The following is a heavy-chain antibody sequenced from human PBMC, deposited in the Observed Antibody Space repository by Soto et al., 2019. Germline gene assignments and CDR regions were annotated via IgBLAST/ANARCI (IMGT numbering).Heavy chain of an antibody. D-gene: IGHD3-22*01. V-gene: IGHV3-23*01. J-gene: IGHJ4*01. CDR1: GFTFSSYA. Sequence: GGSLRLSCAASGFTFSSYAMSWVRQAPGKGLEWVSSIRGGCGNTFYADSVRGRFTVSRDISRNTLYLQMNSLKTEDTGIYYCTTDSYSTMIVVRFDYWGHGTLVTVSS. CDR3: TTDSYSTMIVVRFDY. CDR2: IRGGCGNT.